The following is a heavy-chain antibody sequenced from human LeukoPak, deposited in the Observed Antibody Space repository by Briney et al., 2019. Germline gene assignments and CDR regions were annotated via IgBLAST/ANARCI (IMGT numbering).Heavy chain of an antibody. V-gene: IGHV1-46*01. Sequence: GASVKVSCKASGYTFTSHYMHWVRQAPGQGLEWMGLINPSGSSTLYAQKFQGRVTMTRNTSISTACMELSSLRSEDTAVYYCARLLGDYYLAKGGYYYYYYMDVWGKETTVTISS. CDR1: GYTFTSHY. CDR2: INPSGSST. D-gene: IGHD3-10*01. CDR3: ARLLGDYYLAKGGYYYYYYMDV. J-gene: IGHJ6*03.